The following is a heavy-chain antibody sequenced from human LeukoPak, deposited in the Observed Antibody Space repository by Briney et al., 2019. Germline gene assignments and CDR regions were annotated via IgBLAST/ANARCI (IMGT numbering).Heavy chain of an antibody. D-gene: IGHD1-14*01. CDR2: ISSSGSQT. CDR1: GFTFSDYY. V-gene: IGHV3-11*06. Sequence: GGSLRLSCAASGFTFSDYYLSWIRQAPGKGLECVSYISSSGSQTLHADSVKGRFTISRDNAKNSLHLQMNSLRAEDTAVYYCARNRNYGLDIWGQGTKVTVSS. CDR3: ARNRNYGLDI. J-gene: IGHJ3*02.